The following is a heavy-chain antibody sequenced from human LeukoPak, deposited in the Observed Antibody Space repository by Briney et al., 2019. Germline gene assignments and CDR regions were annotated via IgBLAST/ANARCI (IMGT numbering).Heavy chain of an antibody. Sequence: PGGSLRLSCAASGFTFSSYSMNWVRQAPGKGLEWVSSISSSSSYINYADSVKGRFTISRDNAKNSLYLQMNSLRAEDTAVYYFARVVGRSPGGNNWFDPWGQGTLVTVSS. CDR1: GFTFSSYS. CDR3: ARVVGRSPGGNNWFDP. J-gene: IGHJ5*02. V-gene: IGHV3-21*01. CDR2: ISSSSSYI. D-gene: IGHD2-15*01.